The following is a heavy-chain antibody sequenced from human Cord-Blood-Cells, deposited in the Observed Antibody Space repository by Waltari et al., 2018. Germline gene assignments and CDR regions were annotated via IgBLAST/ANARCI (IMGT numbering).Heavy chain of an antibody. V-gene: IGHV4-34*01. J-gene: IGHJ4*02. Sequence: QVEPQQWGAGLLKPSETLSLSGAVYGVSFSGYYCSWLRQPPGKGLEWIGEINHSGITNYNPSLKSRVTISVDTSENQFSLKLSSVTAADTAVYYCARKVRENWNFDYWGQGTLVTVSS. CDR3: ARKVRENWNFDY. CDR1: GVSFSGYY. D-gene: IGHD1-1*01. CDR2: INHSGIT.